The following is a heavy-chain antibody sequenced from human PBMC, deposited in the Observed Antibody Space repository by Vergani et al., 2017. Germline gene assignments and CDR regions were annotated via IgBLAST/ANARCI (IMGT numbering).Heavy chain of an antibody. CDR3: AAVDGEGDYDDAFDI. Sequence: QLVESGGGVVQPGRSLRLSCAASGFTFTSSAVQWVRQARGQRLEWIGWIVVGSGNTNYAQKFQERVTITRDMSTSTAYMELSSLRSEDTAMYYCAAVDGEGDYDDAFDIWGQGTMVTDSS. J-gene: IGHJ3*02. CDR1: GFTFTSSA. V-gene: IGHV1-58*01. D-gene: IGHD3-10*01. CDR2: IVVGSGNT.